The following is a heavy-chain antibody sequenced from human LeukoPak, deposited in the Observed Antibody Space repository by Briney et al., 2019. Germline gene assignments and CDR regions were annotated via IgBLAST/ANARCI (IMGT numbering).Heavy chain of an antibody. V-gene: IGHV1-69*06. CDR3: ARDSDSRDPPHFDY. D-gene: IGHD2-21*01. Sequence: ASVKVSCKASVGTFNSYAISGVRQAPGQGGGWMGGIFPIFGTTNYARKFRGRVTLTADKSTRTDYMELSSQRSEDTDVYYCARDSDSRDPPHFDYWGQGTLVTVSS. CDR1: VGTFNSYA. J-gene: IGHJ4*02. CDR2: IFPIFGTT.